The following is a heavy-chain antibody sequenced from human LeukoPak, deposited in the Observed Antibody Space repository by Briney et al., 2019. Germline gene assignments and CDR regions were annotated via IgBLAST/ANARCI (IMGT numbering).Heavy chain of an antibody. CDR3: ARGGGSEGGPDY. D-gene: IGHD2-15*01. CDR1: GGSISSYY. Sequence: PSEILSLTCTVPGGSISSYYWSWIRQPPGKGLEWIGYIYYSGSTNYNPSLKSRVTISVDTSKNQFSLKLSSVTAADTAVYYCARGGGSEGGPDYWGQGTLVTVSS. J-gene: IGHJ4*02. V-gene: IGHV4-59*01. CDR2: IYYSGST.